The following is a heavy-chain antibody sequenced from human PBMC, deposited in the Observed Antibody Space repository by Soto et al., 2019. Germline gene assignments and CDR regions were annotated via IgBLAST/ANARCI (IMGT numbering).Heavy chain of an antibody. CDR1: GFIFRNYA. Sequence: QVQLVESGGGVVRPGRSLRLSCAASGFIFRNYAMHWVRQAPGKGLEWVAGISYDGSKKYYADSVKGRFTISRDNSKNTLYLQMNSLRAEDAAAYFCATSQGYRVEYQMQYWGHFDSWGQGTLVTVSS. CDR2: ISYDGSKK. V-gene: IGHV3-30-3*01. J-gene: IGHJ4*02. D-gene: IGHD2-2*02. CDR3: ATSQGYRVEYQMQYWGHFDS.